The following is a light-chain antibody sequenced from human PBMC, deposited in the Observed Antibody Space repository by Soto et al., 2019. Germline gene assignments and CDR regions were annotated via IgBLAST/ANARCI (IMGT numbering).Light chain of an antibody. CDR3: NSYGGSSNVI. J-gene: IGLJ2*01. CDR1: SGDIGSYNR. V-gene: IGLV2-8*01. Sequence: QSVLTQPASVSGSPGQSITISCTGTSGDIGSYNRVSWYQQHPGKAPKIIIYEVSKRASGVPDRFSGSKSGNTASLTVSGLQADDEADYYCNSYGGSSNVIFGGGTKLTVL. CDR2: EVS.